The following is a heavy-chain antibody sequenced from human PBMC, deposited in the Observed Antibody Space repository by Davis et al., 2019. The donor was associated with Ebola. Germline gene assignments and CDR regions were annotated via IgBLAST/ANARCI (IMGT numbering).Heavy chain of an antibody. Sequence: PSETLSLTCTVSNGSVSSGGYSWSWIRQPPGKGLEWIGYIYHSGTTYYNPSLKSRVTISLDRSKNQFSLKLSSVTAADTAVYYCARGLKLLLNYFDSWGQGTLVTVSS. J-gene: IGHJ4*02. CDR3: ARGLKLLLNYFDS. CDR1: NGSVSSGGYS. V-gene: IGHV4-30-2*01. D-gene: IGHD3-22*01. CDR2: IYHSGTT.